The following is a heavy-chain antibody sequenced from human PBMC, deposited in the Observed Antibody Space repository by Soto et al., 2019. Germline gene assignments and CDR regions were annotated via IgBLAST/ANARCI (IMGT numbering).Heavy chain of an antibody. D-gene: IGHD4-17*01. CDR2: IIPIFGTA. V-gene: IGHV1-69*01. CDR3: ARGDAYGDYSMGYYFDY. J-gene: IGHJ4*02. Sequence: QVQLVQSGAEVKKPGSSVKVSCKASGGTFSSYAISWVRQAPGQGLEWMGGIIPIFGTANYAQKFQGRVTITADESTSTASMELSSLRSEDTAVYYCARGDAYGDYSMGYYFDYWGQGTLVTVSS. CDR1: GGTFSSYA.